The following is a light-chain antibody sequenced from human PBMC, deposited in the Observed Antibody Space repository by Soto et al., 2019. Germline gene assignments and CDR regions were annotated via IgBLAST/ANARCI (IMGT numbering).Light chain of an antibody. Sequence: QSALTQPASVSGAPGQSITISCTATSTHAGGYNYVSWYQQHPGKAPNLMIYEVSHRPSGVSNRFSGSKSGNTASLAISGLQAEDEADYYCCSFASTTTLVFGGGTKVTVL. CDR2: EVS. V-gene: IGLV2-14*01. CDR1: STHAGGYNY. CDR3: CSFASTTTLV. J-gene: IGLJ3*02.